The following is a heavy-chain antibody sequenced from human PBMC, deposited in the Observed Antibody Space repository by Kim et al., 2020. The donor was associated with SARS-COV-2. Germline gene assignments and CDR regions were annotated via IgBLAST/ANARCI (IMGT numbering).Heavy chain of an antibody. D-gene: IGHD5-18*01. J-gene: IGHJ6*02. CDR1: GYTFTSYA. V-gene: IGHV1-3*01. CDR3: ATDLGMYGYGYYYYGMDV. Sequence: ASVKVSCKASGYTFTSYAMHWVRQAPGQRLEWMGWINAGNGNTKYSQKFQGRVTITRDTSASTAYMELSSLRSEDTAVYYCATDLGMYGYGYYYYGMDVWGQGTTVTVSS. CDR2: INAGNGNT.